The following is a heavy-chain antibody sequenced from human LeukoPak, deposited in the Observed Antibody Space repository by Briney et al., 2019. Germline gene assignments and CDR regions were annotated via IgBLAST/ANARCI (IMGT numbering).Heavy chain of an antibody. Sequence: PGGSLRLSCAASGFTFSSYWMSWVRQAPGKGLEWVANIKQEGSEKYYVDSVQGRFTISRDNAKNSLYLQMNSLRAEDTAVYYCAREMTDYYDYVWGSYSDAFDIWGQGTMVTVS. J-gene: IGHJ3*02. CDR1: GFTFSSYW. CDR2: IKQEGSEK. CDR3: AREMTDYYDYVWGSYSDAFDI. V-gene: IGHV3-7*01. D-gene: IGHD3-16*01.